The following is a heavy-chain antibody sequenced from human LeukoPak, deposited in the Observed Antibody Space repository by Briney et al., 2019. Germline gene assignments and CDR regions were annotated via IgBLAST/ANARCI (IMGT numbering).Heavy chain of an antibody. J-gene: IGHJ4*02. Sequence: GGSLRLSCEASGFTFTTYAMQWVRQAPGKGLDWVAVISSDGSKMYYADSVKGRFTISRDNSKNTLYLQMNSLRAEDTAVYYCAKDLSKGLLYRRGMYYFDYWGQGTLVTVSS. CDR1: GFTFTTYA. V-gene: IGHV3-30*04. D-gene: IGHD3-10*01. CDR2: ISSDGSKM. CDR3: AKDLSKGLLYRRGMYYFDY.